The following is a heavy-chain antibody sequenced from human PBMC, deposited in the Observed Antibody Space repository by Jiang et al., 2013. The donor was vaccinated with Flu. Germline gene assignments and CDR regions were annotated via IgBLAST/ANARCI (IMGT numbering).Heavy chain of an antibody. V-gene: IGHV4-61*02. D-gene: IGHD1-26*01. CDR3: ARDKLSYPGDY. Sequence: GPGLVKPSQTLSLTCTVSGGSISSGSYYWSWIRQPAGKGLEWIGRIYTSGSTNYNPSLKSRVTISVDTSKNQFSLKLSSVTAADTAVYYCARDKLSYPGDYWGQGTLVTVSS. J-gene: IGHJ4*02. CDR2: IYTSGST. CDR1: GGSISSGSYY.